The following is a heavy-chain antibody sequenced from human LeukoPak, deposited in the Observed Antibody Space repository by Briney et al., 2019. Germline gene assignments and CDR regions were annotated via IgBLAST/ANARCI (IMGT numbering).Heavy chain of an antibody. CDR3: AREVTIFGVVIIKGYMDV. CDR2: IIPIFGTA. V-gene: IGHV1-69*13. CDR1: GGTFSSYA. Sequence: SVKVSCKASGGTFSSYAISWVRQAPGQGLEWMGGIIPIFGTANYAQKFQGRVTITADESTSTAYMELSSLRSEDTAVYYCAREVTIFGVVIIKGYMDVWGKGTTVAVSS. D-gene: IGHD3-3*01. J-gene: IGHJ6*03.